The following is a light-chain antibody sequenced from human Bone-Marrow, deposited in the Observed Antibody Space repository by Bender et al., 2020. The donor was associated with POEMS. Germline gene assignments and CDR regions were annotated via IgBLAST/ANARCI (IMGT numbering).Light chain of an antibody. CDR1: GLPNQF. Sequence: SFELTQPPSVSLSPGQTARITCSGDGLPNQFAYWYQQKPGQAPLLMIYKDTERPSGIPERFSGSTSGTTVTLTISGVQADDEADYYCQSADSSGTYVLFGGGNKLTVL. CDR3: QSADSSGTYVL. CDR2: KDT. J-gene: IGLJ2*01. V-gene: IGLV3-25*03.